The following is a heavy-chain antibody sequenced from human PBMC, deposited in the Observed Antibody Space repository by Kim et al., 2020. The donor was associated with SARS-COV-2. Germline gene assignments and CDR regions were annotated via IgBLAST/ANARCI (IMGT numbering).Heavy chain of an antibody. V-gene: IGHV1-3*01. CDR1: GYTFTSYA. CDR3: AGGLQRLGNDAFDI. D-gene: IGHD3-16*01. Sequence: ASVKVSCKASGYTFTSYAMHWVRQAPGQRLEWMGWINAGNGNTKYSQKFQGRVTITRDTSASTAYMELSSLRSEDTAVYYCAGGLQRLGNDAFDIWGQGTMVTVSS. CDR2: INAGNGNT. J-gene: IGHJ3*02.